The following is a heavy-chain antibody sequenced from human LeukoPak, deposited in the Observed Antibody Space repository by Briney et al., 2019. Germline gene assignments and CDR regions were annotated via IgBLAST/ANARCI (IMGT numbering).Heavy chain of an antibody. J-gene: IGHJ5*02. D-gene: IGHD3-10*01. CDR3: ARRGFGELCLDP. CDR1: GGSISGYY. V-gene: IGHV4-34*01. Sequence: PAETLSLTCAVYGGSISGYYWSWIRQPPGKGLEWIGEINHSGSTNYNPSLKSRVTISVDTSKNQFSLKLSSVTAADTAVYYCARRGFGELCLDPWGQGTLVTVSS. CDR2: INHSGST.